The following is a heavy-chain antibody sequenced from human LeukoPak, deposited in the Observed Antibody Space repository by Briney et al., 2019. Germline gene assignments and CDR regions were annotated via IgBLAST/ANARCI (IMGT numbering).Heavy chain of an antibody. CDR3: ARLSMVRGVIITEGPFDY. Sequence: GESLKISCKGSGYSFTTYWIGWVRPMPGKGLEWMGIIYPGDSDARYSPSFQGQVTISVDKSISTAYLQWSSLKASDTAIYYCARLSMVRGVIITEGPFDYWGQGTLVTVSS. V-gene: IGHV5-51*01. D-gene: IGHD3-10*01. J-gene: IGHJ4*02. CDR1: GYSFTTYW. CDR2: IYPGDSDA.